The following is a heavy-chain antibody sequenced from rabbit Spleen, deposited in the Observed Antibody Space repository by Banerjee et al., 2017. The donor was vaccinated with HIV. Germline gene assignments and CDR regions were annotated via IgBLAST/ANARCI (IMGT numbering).Heavy chain of an antibody. J-gene: IGHJ6*01. CDR3: ARDTSSSFSSYGMDL. V-gene: IGHV1S45*01. CDR2: VNIVTGKS. CDR1: GVSFSDKDV. Sequence: EQLEESGGGLVKPEGSLTLTCKASGVSFSDKDVMCWVRQTPGKGLEWIACVNIVTGKSVYASWAKGRFTISKTSSTTVTLQMTSLTAADTATYFCARDTSSSFSSYGMDLWGQGTLVTVS. D-gene: IGHD1-1*01.